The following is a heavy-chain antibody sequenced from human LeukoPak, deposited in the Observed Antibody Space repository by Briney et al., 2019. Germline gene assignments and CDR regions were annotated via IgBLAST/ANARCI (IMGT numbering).Heavy chain of an antibody. J-gene: IGHJ4*02. CDR3: AKDIYYDSSGYRGYFDY. CDR1: EFTFNNYG. Sequence: PGGSLRLSCAASEFTFNNYGMHWVRQAPGKGLEWVALIWYDGSNKYYADSVKGRFTVSRDNSKNTLYLQMNSLRAEDTAVYYCAKDIYYDSSGYRGYFDYWGQGTLVTVSS. V-gene: IGHV3-30*02. D-gene: IGHD3-22*01. CDR2: IWYDGSNK.